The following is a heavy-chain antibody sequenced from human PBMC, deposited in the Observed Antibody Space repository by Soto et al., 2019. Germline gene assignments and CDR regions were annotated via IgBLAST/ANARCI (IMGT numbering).Heavy chain of an antibody. D-gene: IGHD3-3*01. CDR2: ISGSGDRT. CDR3: AKAPTIFGVIYFDY. Sequence: EVQLLNSGGGLVQPGASLRLSCAASGFTFSNYALSWVRQAPGKGLEWVSGISGSGDRTYYADSLKGRFTISRDNAKNTLYLHMHSLRVEDTAVYYCAKAPTIFGVIYFDYWGQGTLVTVSS. V-gene: IGHV3-23*01. J-gene: IGHJ4*02. CDR1: GFTFSNYA.